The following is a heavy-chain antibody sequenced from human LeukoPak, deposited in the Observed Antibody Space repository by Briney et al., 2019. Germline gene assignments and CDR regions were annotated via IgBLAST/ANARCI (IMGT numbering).Heavy chain of an antibody. D-gene: IGHD3-22*01. J-gene: IGHJ4*02. Sequence: GGSLRLSCAASGFTFSSYAMNWVRQAPGKGLEWVASVNTVSSYIYYADSMRGRFTISRDNAKNSLFLQMNSLRAEDTAVHYCARLRRNSDRSDFFYYYDHWGQGPLVTVSS. V-gene: IGHV3-21*01. CDR2: VNTVSSYI. CDR1: GFTFSSYA. CDR3: ARLRRNSDRSDFFYYYDH.